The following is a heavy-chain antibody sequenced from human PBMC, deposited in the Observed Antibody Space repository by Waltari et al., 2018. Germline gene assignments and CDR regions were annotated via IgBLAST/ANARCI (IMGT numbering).Heavy chain of an antibody. J-gene: IGHJ5*02. D-gene: IGHD3-3*01. CDR1: GGSISRGGYS. CDR3: ARGSGPFDP. CDR2: VYVGGST. V-gene: IGHV4-30-2*01. Sequence: QLQLQESASGLVQPSQTLSLTCAVSGGSISRGGYSWSWIRQPPGKGLEWIGFVYVGGSTHYNPSLRSRVTTSIDRSKNQFFLTLRSVTAADTAVYYCARGSGPFDPWGQGTLVTVSS.